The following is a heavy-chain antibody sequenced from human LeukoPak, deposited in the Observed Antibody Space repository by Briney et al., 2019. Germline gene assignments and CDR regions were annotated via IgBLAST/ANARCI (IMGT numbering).Heavy chain of an antibody. CDR2: IYYSGST. CDR3: ARGEGYYDSGAYYYGDY. J-gene: IGHJ4*02. Sequence: PSETLSLTCTVSGGSISSYYWSWIRQPPGKGLEWIGYIYYSGSTNYNPSLKSRVTISVDTSKNQFSLKLSSVTAADTAVYYCARGEGYYDSGAYYYGDYWGQGTLVTVSS. CDR1: GGSISSYY. V-gene: IGHV4-59*12. D-gene: IGHD3-22*01.